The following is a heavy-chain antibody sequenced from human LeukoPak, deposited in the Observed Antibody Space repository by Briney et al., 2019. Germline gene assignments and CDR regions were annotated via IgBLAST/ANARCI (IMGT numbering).Heavy chain of an antibody. Sequence: GGSLRLSCAASGFTVSSNYMSWVRQAPGKGLEWVSVIYSGGSTCYADSVKGRFTISRDNSKNTLYLQMNSLRAEDTAVYYCARDPGYCSSTSCYYFDYWGQGTLVTVSS. J-gene: IGHJ4*02. CDR3: ARDPGYCSSTSCYYFDY. D-gene: IGHD2-2*01. CDR1: GFTVSSNY. V-gene: IGHV3-66*02. CDR2: IYSGGST.